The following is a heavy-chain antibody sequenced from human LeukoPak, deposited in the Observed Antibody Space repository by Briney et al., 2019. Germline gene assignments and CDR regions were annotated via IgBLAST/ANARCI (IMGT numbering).Heavy chain of an antibody. CDR1: GGTFTNYA. D-gene: IGHD1-26*01. CDR2: INPNTDGS. J-gene: IGHJ4*02. CDR3: ARVATFAGSSGSYFTF. Sequence: ASVKVSCKASGGTFTNYAINWVRQAPGQGLEWMGWINPNTDGSDYAQKSQGRVTMTGDTSTDASIGTVYMELSGLTSDDTAVYYCARVATFAGSSGSYFTFWGQGTLVTVSS. V-gene: IGHV1-2*02.